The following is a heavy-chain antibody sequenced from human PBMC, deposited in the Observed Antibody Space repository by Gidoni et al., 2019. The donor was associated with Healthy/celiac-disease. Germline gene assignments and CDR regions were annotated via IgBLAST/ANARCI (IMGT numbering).Heavy chain of an antibody. Sequence: QVQLQESGPGLVKPSETLSLTCPVSGGSISSYYWSWIRQPPGKGLEWIGYIYYSGSTNYNPSLKSRVTISVDTSKNQFSLKLSSVTAADTAVYYCARGLYGSGSYLDYWGQGTLVTVSS. CDR2: IYYSGST. D-gene: IGHD3-10*01. CDR3: ARGLYGSGSYLDY. J-gene: IGHJ4*02. V-gene: IGHV4-59*01. CDR1: GGSISSYY.